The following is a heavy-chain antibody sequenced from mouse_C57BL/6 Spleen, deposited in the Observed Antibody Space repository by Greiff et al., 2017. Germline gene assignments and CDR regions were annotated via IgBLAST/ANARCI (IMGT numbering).Heavy chain of an antibody. D-gene: IGHD1-1*01. CDR3: AREGYYGSPWFAY. Sequence: QVQLQQPGAELVRPGSSVKLSCKASGYTFTSYWMHWVKQRPIQGLEWIGNIDPSDSETHYNQKFKDKATLTVDKSSSTAYMQLSSLTSEDSAVYYCAREGYYGSPWFAYWGQGTLVTVSA. V-gene: IGHV1-52*01. J-gene: IGHJ3*01. CDR1: GYTFTSYW. CDR2: IDPSDSET.